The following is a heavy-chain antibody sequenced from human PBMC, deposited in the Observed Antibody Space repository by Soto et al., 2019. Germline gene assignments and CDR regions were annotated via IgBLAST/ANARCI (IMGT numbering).Heavy chain of an antibody. Sequence: LRLSCAASGFTFDDYAMHWVRQAPGKGLEWVSGISWNSGSIGYADSVKGRFTISRDNAKNSLYLQMNSLRAEDTALYYCAKALDIYCDSSGYKGLVDYWGQGTLVTVSS. D-gene: IGHD3-22*01. CDR3: AKALDIYCDSSGYKGLVDY. CDR1: GFTFDDYA. V-gene: IGHV3-9*01. CDR2: ISWNSGSI. J-gene: IGHJ4*02.